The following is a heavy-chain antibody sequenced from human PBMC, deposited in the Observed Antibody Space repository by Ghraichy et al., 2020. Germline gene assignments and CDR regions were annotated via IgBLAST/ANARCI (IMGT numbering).Heavy chain of an antibody. CDR1: GYTFTGYY. CDR2: INPNTGGT. V-gene: IGHV1-2*02. D-gene: IGHD3-16*02. J-gene: IGHJ4*02. Sequence: ASVKVSCKASGYTFTGYYMHWVRQAPGQGLEWMGWINPNTGGTNYAQNFQGRVTMTRDTSISTAYMELNRLRFDDTAVYYCAFQLHLGELSSSYFDYWGQGTLVTVSS. CDR3: AFQLHLGELSSSYFDY.